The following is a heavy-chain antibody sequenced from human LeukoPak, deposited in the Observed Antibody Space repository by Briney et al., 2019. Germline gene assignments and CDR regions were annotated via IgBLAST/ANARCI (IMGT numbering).Heavy chain of an antibody. CDR2: ISSSSSTI. D-gene: IGHD6-19*01. CDR1: GFTFSSYA. Sequence: GGSLRLSCAASGFTFSSYAMSWVRQAPGKGLEWVSYISSSSSTIYYADSVKGRFTISRDNAKNSLYLQMNSLRAEDTAVYYCARELGPVWTYGIAVAGDFYYYYGMDVWGQGTTVTVSS. J-gene: IGHJ6*02. V-gene: IGHV3-48*04. CDR3: ARELGPVWTYGIAVAGDFYYYYGMDV.